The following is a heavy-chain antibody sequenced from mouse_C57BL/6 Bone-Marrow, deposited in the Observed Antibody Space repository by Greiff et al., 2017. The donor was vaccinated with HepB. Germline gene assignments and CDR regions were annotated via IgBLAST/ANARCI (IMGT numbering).Heavy chain of an antibody. J-gene: IGHJ3*01. V-gene: IGHV1-54*01. CDR3: ARKDYERNWFAY. D-gene: IGHD2-4*01. CDR1: GYAFTNYL. Sequence: LQESGAELVRPGTSVKVSCKASGYAFTNYLIEWVKQRPGQGLEWIGVINPGSGGTNYNEKFKGKATLTADKSSSTAYMQLSSLTSEDSAVYFCARKDYERNWFAYWGQGTLVTVSA. CDR2: INPGSGGT.